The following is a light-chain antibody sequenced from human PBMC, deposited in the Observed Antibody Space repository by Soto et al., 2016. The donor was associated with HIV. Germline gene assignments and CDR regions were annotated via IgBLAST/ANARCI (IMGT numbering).Light chain of an antibody. Sequence: DIQMTQSPSSLSASVGDTITITCRASQTISKYLNWYQQRPGKAPKLLIYAASTLHGGVPSRFSGSGSGTDFTLTISSPQPEDFATYYCQHAYRTPPTFGQGTKVDI. CDR1: QTISKY. CDR2: AAS. V-gene: IGKV1-39*01. J-gene: IGKJ1*01. CDR3: QHAYRTPPT.